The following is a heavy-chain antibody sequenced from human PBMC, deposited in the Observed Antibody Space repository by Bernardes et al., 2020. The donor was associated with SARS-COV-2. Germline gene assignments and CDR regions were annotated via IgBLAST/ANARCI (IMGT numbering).Heavy chain of an antibody. D-gene: IGHD3-10*01. J-gene: IGHJ4*02. Sequence: SETLSLTCTVSVGSISSSGYYWGWIRRPPGKGLEWIGSIYYRGSTYYNPSLKSRVTISVDTSKNQFSLKLSSVTAADTAVYYCARHTPSRGIITQGYFDYWGQGTLVTVSS. CDR1: VGSISSSGYY. V-gene: IGHV4-39*01. CDR3: ARHTPSRGIITQGYFDY. CDR2: IYYRGST.